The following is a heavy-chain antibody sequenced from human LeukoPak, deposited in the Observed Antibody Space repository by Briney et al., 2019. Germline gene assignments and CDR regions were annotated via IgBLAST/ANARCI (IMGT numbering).Heavy chain of an antibody. V-gene: IGHV1-69*05. CDR1: GGTFSSYA. D-gene: IGHD5-24*01. J-gene: IGHJ6*03. CDR2: IIPIFGTA. CDR3: ARVVTKMATISGWGYYYYMDV. Sequence: SVKVSCKASGGTFSSYAISWVRQAPGQGLEWMGGIIPIFGTANYAQKFQGRVTITTDESTSTAYMELSSLRSEDTAVYYCARVVTKMATISGWGYYYYMDVWGKGTTVTVSS.